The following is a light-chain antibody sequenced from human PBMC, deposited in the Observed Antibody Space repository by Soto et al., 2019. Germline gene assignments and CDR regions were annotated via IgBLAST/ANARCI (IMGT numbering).Light chain of an antibody. V-gene: IGLV2-23*01. CDR3: CSYASRSNLV. CDR1: SSDVGSYNL. CDR2: EGS. J-gene: IGLJ1*01. Sequence: QSALTQPTSGSGSPGQWITIYCTGTSSDVGSYNLVSWYQQHPGKAPKLMIYEGSKRPSGVSNRFSGSKSGNTASLTISGLQAEDEADYYCCSYASRSNLVFGTGTKVTVL.